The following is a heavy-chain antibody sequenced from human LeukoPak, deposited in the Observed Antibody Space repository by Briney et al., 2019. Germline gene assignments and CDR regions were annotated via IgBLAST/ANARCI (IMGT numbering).Heavy chain of an antibody. Sequence: GGSLRLSCAASGFTFSSYAMGWVRQGPGKGLAWVSSISASGDNTYYVDSVKGRFTISRDNSQNTLYLKMSSLRAEDTALYYCAKDVGMVGATPLDYWGQGTLVTVSS. D-gene: IGHD1-26*01. J-gene: IGHJ4*02. CDR1: GFTFSSYA. CDR3: AKDVGMVGATPLDY. V-gene: IGHV3-23*01. CDR2: ISASGDNT.